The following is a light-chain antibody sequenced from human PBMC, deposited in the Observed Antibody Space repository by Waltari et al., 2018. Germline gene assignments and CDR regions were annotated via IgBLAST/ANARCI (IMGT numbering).Light chain of an antibody. CDR2: DGI. Sequence: QAVVTQEPSLTVSPGGTVTRTCGSSTGPVTNDHFPYWFQQKPGQAPRALIYDGINRQSWTPARFSASLVGGKAALTLSGAQPEDETVYYCLLSYAGARVFGGGTKLTVL. CDR1: TGPVTNDHF. CDR3: LLSYAGARV. J-gene: IGLJ3*02. V-gene: IGLV7-46*01.